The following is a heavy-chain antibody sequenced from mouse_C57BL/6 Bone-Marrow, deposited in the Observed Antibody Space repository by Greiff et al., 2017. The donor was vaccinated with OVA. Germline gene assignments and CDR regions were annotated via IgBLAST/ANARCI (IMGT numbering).Heavy chain of an antibody. J-gene: IGHJ1*03. CDR1: GFTFSSYA. CDR3: TREDYYGSSYDWYFDV. D-gene: IGHD1-1*01. CDR2: ISSGGDYT. Sequence: EVQVVESGEGLVKPGGSLKLSCAASGFTFSSYAMSWVRQTPEKRLEWVAYISSGGDYTYYADTVKGRFTISRDNARNTLYLQMSSLKSEDTAMYYCTREDYYGSSYDWYFDVWGTGTTVTVSA. V-gene: IGHV5-9-1*02.